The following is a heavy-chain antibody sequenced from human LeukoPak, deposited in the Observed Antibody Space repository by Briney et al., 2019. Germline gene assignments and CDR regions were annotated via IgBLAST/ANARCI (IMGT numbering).Heavy chain of an antibody. V-gene: IGHV4-34*01. CDR2: INHNGRT. CDR1: GGSLSGYY. CDR3: ARHRPLFLYGDYPAGLDY. Sequence: SETLSLTCAVYGGSLSGYYWTWIRQPPGKGLEWIGEINHNGRTNLNPSLTSRVTISLDTPKNHFSLNLTSLTAADTAVYYCARHRPLFLYGDYPAGLDYWGQGTLVTVSS. D-gene: IGHD4-17*01. J-gene: IGHJ4*02.